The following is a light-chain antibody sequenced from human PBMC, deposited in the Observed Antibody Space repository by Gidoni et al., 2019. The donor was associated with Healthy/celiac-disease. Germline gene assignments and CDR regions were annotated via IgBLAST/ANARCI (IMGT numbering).Light chain of an antibody. CDR1: QSLLHSNGYNY. Sequence: DIVMTQSPPSLPVTPGEPASISCRSSQSLLHSNGYNYLDWYLQKPGHSPQLLIYLGSNRASGVPDRFSGSGSGTDFTLKISRVEAEDVGVYYCMQALQTPRTFGQGTKVEIK. V-gene: IGKV2-28*01. CDR3: MQALQTPRT. CDR2: LGS. J-gene: IGKJ1*01.